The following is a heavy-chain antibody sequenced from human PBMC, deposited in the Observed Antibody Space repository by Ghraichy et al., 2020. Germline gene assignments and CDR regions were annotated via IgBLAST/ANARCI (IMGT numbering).Heavy chain of an antibody. D-gene: IGHD5-24*01. J-gene: IGHJ5*02. V-gene: IGHV3-64D*06. Sequence: GESLNISCSASGFTFRSYAMHWVRQAPGKGLQYVSAISVNGGTTYYADSVKGRFTISRDNSKNTLYLQMSSLRPEDTAFYYCVRGSGMAKGYNWFDPWGQGTLVTVSS. CDR2: ISVNGGTT. CDR1: GFTFRSYA. CDR3: VRGSGMAKGYNWFDP.